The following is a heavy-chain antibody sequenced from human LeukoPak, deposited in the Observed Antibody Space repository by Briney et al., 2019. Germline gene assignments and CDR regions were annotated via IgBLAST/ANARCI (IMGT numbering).Heavy chain of an antibody. D-gene: IGHD1-26*01. Sequence: GGSLRLSCAASGFTFSSYAMSWVRQAPGKGLEWVSAISGSGGSTYYADSVKGRFTISRDNSKNTLYLQMNSLRAEDTAVYYCAKDPALSGTYLVFDYWGQGTLVTVSS. V-gene: IGHV3-23*01. J-gene: IGHJ4*02. CDR1: GFTFSSYA. CDR3: AKDPALSGTYLVFDY. CDR2: ISGSGGST.